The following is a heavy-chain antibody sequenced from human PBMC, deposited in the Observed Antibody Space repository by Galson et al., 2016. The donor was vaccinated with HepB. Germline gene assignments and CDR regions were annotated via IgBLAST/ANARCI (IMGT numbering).Heavy chain of an antibody. CDR1: TFTFSDYS. Sequence: SLRLSCAASTFTFSDYSMNWVRQAPGKGLEWVAADSMDGRRKFYSDSVKGRFTISRDNSNNMLFLQMSSLTEDDTAVYYCARRHEYCPPVGCSVDYWGQGTLVSVSS. CDR2: DSMDGRRK. J-gene: IGHJ4*02. CDR3: ARRHEYCPPVGCSVDY. D-gene: IGHD2/OR15-2a*01. V-gene: IGHV3-30*03.